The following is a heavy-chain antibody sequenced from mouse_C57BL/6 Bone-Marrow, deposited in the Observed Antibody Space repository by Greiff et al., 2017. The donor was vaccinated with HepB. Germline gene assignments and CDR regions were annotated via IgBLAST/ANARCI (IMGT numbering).Heavy chain of an antibody. CDR3: ARWYYYGSSYGFDV. D-gene: IGHD1-1*01. CDR1: GYTFTSYW. CDR2: IDPSDSYT. Sequence: VKLQQPGAELVKPGASVKLSCKASGYTFTSYWMQWVKQRPGQGLEWIGEIDPSDSYTNYNQKFKGKATLTVDTSSSTAYMQLSSLTSEDSAVYYCARWYYYGSSYGFDVWGTGTTVTVSS. J-gene: IGHJ1*03. V-gene: IGHV1-50*01.